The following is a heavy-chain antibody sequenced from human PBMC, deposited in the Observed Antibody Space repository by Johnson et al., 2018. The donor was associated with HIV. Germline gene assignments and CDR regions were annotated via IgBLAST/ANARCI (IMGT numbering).Heavy chain of an antibody. V-gene: IGHV3-30*18. CDR3: EKDRAVGYSSGWYQAVINAFDI. CDR2: ISYDGSKK. J-gene: IGHJ3*02. Sequence: VQLVESGGGVVQPGRSLRLSCAASGFTFSSYGMHWVRQAPGKGLEWVAVISYDGSKKYYADSVEGRFTISRDNSKNTLYLQMNSLRAEDTAVYYCEKDRAVGYSSGWYQAVINAFDIWGQGTMVTVSS. CDR1: GFTFSSYG. D-gene: IGHD6-19*01.